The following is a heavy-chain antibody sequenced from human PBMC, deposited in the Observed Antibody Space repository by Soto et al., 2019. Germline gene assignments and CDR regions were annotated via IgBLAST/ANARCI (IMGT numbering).Heavy chain of an antibody. J-gene: IGHJ6*02. CDR2: IIPVLGTP. Sequence: QVLLVQSSAEVKKPGSSVKVSCKASGGTFTSTAFSWVRQAPGQGLEWMGGIIPVLGTPNYAQKFQSRLTVIADASTTRVNMEMSSLRSDNTAVYYCASSAGLDHLLNYYGLNVWGQVTTVTVSS. V-gene: IGHV1-69*01. CDR3: ASSAGLDHLLNYYGLNV. D-gene: IGHD6-13*01. CDR1: GGTFTSTA.